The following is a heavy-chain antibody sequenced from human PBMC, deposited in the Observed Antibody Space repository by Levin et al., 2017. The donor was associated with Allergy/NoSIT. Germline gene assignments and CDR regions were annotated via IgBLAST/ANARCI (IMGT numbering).Heavy chain of an antibody. J-gene: IGHJ2*01. D-gene: IGHD4-17*01. CDR3: ARGEGVDYGDYDWYFDL. CDR1: GFTFSSYA. V-gene: IGHV3-30-3*01. CDR2: ISYDGSNK. Sequence: LSLTCAASGFTFSSYAMHWVRQAPGKGLEWVAVISYDGSNKYYADSVKGRFTISRDNSKNTLYLQMNSLRAEDTAVYYCARGEGVDYGDYDWYFDLWGRGTLVTVSS.